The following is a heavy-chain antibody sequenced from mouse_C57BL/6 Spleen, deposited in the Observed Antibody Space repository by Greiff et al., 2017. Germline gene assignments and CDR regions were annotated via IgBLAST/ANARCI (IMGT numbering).Heavy chain of an antibody. D-gene: IGHD2-1*01. CDR1: GYTFTDYY. CDR3: ARLYYGPFYAMDD. Sequence: VQLQQSGPELVKPGASVKISCKASGYTFTDYYMNWVKQSPGKSLEWIGDINPNNGGTSYNQQFKGKATLTVDKSSSTAYMELRSLTAEDSAVYYCARLYYGPFYAMDDWGQGTSVTVSS. CDR2: INPNNGGT. V-gene: IGHV1-26*01. J-gene: IGHJ4*01.